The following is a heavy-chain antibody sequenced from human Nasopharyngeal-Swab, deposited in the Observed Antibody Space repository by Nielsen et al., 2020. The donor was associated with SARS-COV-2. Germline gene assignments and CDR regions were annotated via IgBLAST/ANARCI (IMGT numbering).Heavy chain of an antibody. D-gene: IGHD6-13*01. V-gene: IGHV4-39*01. Sequence: SETLTLTCTVSGAPIAYSTFYWAWIRQPPGKGLEWIGNIYYNGNTYQNPSLKSPLTISVDKSKNQFSLQLSSVTAADTAVYYCVSSSSWYYFDYWAQGTQVTVSS. CDR2: IYYNGNT. J-gene: IGHJ4*02. CDR1: GAPIAYSTFY. CDR3: VSSSSWYYFDY.